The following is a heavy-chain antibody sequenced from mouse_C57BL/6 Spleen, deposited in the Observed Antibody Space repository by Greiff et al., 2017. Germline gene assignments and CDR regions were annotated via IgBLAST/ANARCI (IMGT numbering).Heavy chain of an antibody. CDR3: ARYSYDYDGLDY. V-gene: IGHV1-53*01. CDR2: INPSNGGT. D-gene: IGHD2-4*01. CDR1: GYTFTSYW. Sequence: QVQLKQSGTELVKPGASVKLSCKASGYTFTSYWMHWVKQRPGQGLEWIGNINPSNGGTNYNEKFKSKATLTVDKSSSTAYMQLSSLTSEDSAVYYCARYSYDYDGLDYWGQGTTLTVSS. J-gene: IGHJ2*01.